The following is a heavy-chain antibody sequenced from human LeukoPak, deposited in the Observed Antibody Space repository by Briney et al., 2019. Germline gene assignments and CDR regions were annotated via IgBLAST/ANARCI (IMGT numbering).Heavy chain of an antibody. J-gene: IGHJ6*03. CDR3: ARVIRYFDWSHLNYYYYYMDV. Sequence: SETLSLTCAVSGGSISSSNWWSWVRQPPGKGLEWIGEIYHSGSTNYNPSLKSRVTISVDTSKNQFSLKLSSVTAADTAVYYCARVIRYFDWSHLNYYYYYMDVWGKGTTVTISS. V-gene: IGHV4-4*02. CDR1: GGSISSSNW. CDR2: IYHSGST. D-gene: IGHD3-9*01.